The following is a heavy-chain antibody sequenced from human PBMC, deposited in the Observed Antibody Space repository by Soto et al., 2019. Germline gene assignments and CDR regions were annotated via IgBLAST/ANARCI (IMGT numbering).Heavy chain of an antibody. Sequence: QVQLVQSGAEVKKPGASVKVSCKASGYTFTSYTMHWVRQAPGQGLEWMGWINAGNGNTKYSQKFQGRVTLARDTSASIAYMEMSSLTSEDTAVYYGARAGQSCGGDCYATHFDYWGQGTLVTVSS. CDR2: INAGNGNT. CDR3: ARAGQSCGGDCYATHFDY. CDR1: GYTFTSYT. D-gene: IGHD2-21*02. V-gene: IGHV1-3*01. J-gene: IGHJ4*02.